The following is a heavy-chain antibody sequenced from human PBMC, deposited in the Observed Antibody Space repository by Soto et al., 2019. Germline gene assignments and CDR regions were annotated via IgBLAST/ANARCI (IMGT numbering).Heavy chain of an antibody. D-gene: IGHD2-15*01. J-gene: IGHJ4*02. CDR3: GRNCCGSSSWFGGNFDY. V-gene: IGHV3-23*01. CDR2: ISGSGDNT. CDR1: GLTFNLYT. Sequence: EVQLLESGGGSAQPGGSLRLSCAASGLTFNLYTMSWVRQAPGKGLEWVSGISGSGDNTYYAESVKGRFTISRDNSKNTFFWKLGGLRAEERAVFYCGRNCCGSSSWFGGNFDYWGRGPLVAVSS.